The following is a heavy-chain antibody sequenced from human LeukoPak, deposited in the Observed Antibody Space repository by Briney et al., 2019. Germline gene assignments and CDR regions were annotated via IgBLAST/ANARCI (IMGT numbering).Heavy chain of an antibody. CDR1: GGTFSSYA. CDR3: ARGPRRGWGSSFLDAFDI. D-gene: IGHD2/OR15-2a*01. V-gene: IGHV1-69*05. CDR2: IIPIFGTA. Sequence: ASVKASCKASGGTFSSYAISRVRQAPGQGLEWMGRIIPIFGTANYAQKFQGRVTITTDESTSTAYMELSSLRSEDTAVYYCARGPRRGWGSSFLDAFDIWGQGTMVTVSS. J-gene: IGHJ3*02.